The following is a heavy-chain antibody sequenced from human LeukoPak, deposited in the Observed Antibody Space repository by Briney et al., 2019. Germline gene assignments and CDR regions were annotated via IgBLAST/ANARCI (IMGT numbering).Heavy chain of an antibody. Sequence: SVKVSCEAAGGTFGNFAISWVRQAPGQGLEWMGRITPSLNIADYAQRFQDRVTITADTSTNTVYLELSRLRSEDTAVYYCARGNGDYGGRIGGYFDLWGRGTLVTVSS. V-gene: IGHV1-69*04. CDR2: ITPSLNIA. CDR3: ARGNGDYGGRIGGYFDL. CDR1: GGTFGNFA. J-gene: IGHJ2*01. D-gene: IGHD4-17*01.